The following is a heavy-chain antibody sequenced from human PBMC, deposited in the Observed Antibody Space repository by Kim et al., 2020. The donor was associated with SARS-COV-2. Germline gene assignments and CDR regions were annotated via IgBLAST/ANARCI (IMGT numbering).Heavy chain of an antibody. CDR3: ASSCSSTSCPYYYGMDV. Sequence: VKGRFTISRDNAKNSLYLQMNSLRAEDTAVYYCASSCSSTSCPYYYGMDVWGQGTTVTVSS. J-gene: IGHJ6*02. V-gene: IGHV3-21*01. D-gene: IGHD2-2*01.